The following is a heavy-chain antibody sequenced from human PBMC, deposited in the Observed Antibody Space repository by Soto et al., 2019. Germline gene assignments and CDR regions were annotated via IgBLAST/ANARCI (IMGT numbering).Heavy chain of an antibody. CDR1: GYTFTGYA. J-gene: IGHJ4*02. D-gene: IGHD6-19*01. V-gene: IGHV1-3*05. CDR3: ARAVAVPADFDF. CDR2: INAGNGNT. Sequence: QVQLVQSGAEEKKPGASVKVSCKASGYTFTGYAMHWVRPAPGQRLEWMGWINAGNGNTKYSQKLQGRVTITRDTSASTAYMDLSSLRSEDTAVYYCARAVAVPADFDFWGQGTLVTVSS.